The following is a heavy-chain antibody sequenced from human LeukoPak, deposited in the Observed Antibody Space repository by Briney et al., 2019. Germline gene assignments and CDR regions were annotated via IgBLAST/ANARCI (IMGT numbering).Heavy chain of an antibody. CDR1: GYTFTSYY. D-gene: IGHD6-13*01. V-gene: IGHV1-46*01. J-gene: IGHJ4*02. CDR2: INPSGGST. CDR3: AKEGMRIAAAGPNFDY. Sequence: ASVKVSCKASGYTFTSYYMHWVRQAPGQGLEWMGIINPSGGSTSYAQKFQGRVTMTRDTSTSTVYMELNSLRAEDTAVYYCAKEGMRIAAAGPNFDYWGQGTLVTVSS.